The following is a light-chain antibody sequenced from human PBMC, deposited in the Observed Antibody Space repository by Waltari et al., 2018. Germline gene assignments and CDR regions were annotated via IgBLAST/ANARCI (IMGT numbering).Light chain of an antibody. Sequence: EIVLTQSPGTLSLSPGERASLSCRASQSITNNLVWFQQKPGQAPRLLIYGASRRATGIPDRFSGSGSGTDFTLTISRLEPEDFAVYYCQHYYNSPRTFGQGTKVVI. J-gene: IGKJ1*01. CDR1: QSITNN. V-gene: IGKV3-20*01. CDR3: QHYYNSPRT. CDR2: GAS.